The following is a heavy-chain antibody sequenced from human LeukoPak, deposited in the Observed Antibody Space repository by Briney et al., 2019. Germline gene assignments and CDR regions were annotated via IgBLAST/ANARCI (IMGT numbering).Heavy chain of an antibody. CDR2: IYYSGST. D-gene: IGHD5-24*01. V-gene: IGHV4-39*01. J-gene: IGHJ4*02. CDR1: YX. Sequence: YXXXXXXQXPGKGLEWIGSIYYSGSTYYNPSLKSRVTISVDTSKNQFSLRLSSVTAADTAVYYCARRYRDGYNYWGQGTLVTVSS. CDR3: ARRYRDGYNY.